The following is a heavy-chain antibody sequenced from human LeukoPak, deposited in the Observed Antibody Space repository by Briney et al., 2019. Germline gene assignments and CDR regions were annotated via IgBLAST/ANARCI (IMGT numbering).Heavy chain of an antibody. CDR3: ARHCSSTSCYNLVRFDP. Sequence: PSETLSLTCAVSGYSISSGYYRGWIRQPPGKGLEWIGSIYHSGSTYYNPSLKSRVTISVDTSKNQFSLKLSSVTAADTAVYYCARHCSSTSCYNLVRFDPWGQGTLVTVSS. J-gene: IGHJ5*02. D-gene: IGHD2-2*02. V-gene: IGHV4-38-2*01. CDR2: IYHSGST. CDR1: GYSISSGYY.